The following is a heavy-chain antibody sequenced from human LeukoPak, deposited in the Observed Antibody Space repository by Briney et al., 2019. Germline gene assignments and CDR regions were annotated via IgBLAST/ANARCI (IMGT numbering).Heavy chain of an antibody. J-gene: IGHJ6*02. CDR3: ARVWGLYYGMDV. CDR1: GFSFSSSW. Sequence: GGSLRLSCAPYGFSFSSSWMSWVRQAPREGLGWVANIKQDGSEKNYVDSVTGRFTISRDNANNSLYLQMNSLRAEDTAVYYCARVWGLYYGMDVWGQGATVTVSS. D-gene: IGHD3-16*01. CDR2: IKQDGSEK. V-gene: IGHV3-7*01.